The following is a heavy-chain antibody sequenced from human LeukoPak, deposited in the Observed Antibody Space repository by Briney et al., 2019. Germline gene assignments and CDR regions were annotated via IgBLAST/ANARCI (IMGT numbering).Heavy chain of an antibody. CDR2: MTPNSGNT. J-gene: IGHJ5*02. CDR3: ARTAASITYYDFWSGYYINWFDP. CDR1: GYTFTSYD. Sequence: GASVKVSCKASGYTFTSYDINWVRQATGQGLEWMGWMTPNSGNTGYAQKFQGRVTMTRNTSISTAYMELSSLRSEDTAVYYCARTAASITYYDFWSGYYINWFDPWGQGTLVTVSS. D-gene: IGHD3-3*01. V-gene: IGHV1-8*01.